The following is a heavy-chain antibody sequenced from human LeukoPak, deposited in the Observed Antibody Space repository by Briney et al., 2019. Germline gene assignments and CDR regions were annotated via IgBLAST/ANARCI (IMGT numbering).Heavy chain of an antibody. CDR2: ISAYNGNT. J-gene: IGHJ4*02. D-gene: IGHD2-2*01. CDR3: ARVRDIVVVPAAFFDY. Sequence: GASVKVSCKASGYTFTSYGISWVRRAPGQGLEWLGWISAYNGNTKYAQKLQGRVTMTTDTATSTAYMELRSLRSDDTAVYYCARVRDIVVVPAAFFDYWGQGTLVTVSS. V-gene: IGHV1-18*01. CDR1: GYTFTSYG.